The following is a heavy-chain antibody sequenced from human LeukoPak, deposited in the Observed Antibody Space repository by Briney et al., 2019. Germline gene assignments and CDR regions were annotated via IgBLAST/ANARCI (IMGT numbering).Heavy chain of an antibody. CDR1: GFTFSNAW. CDR2: IKSKTDGGTT. J-gene: IGHJ6*02. CDR3: TTSLSGYDFLFDYWGQGTLVTVSSGMDV. D-gene: IGHD5-12*01. Sequence: GGSLRPSCAASGFTFSNAWMSWVRQAPGKGLEWVGRIKSKTDGGTTDYAAPVKDRFTFSRDDSKNTLYLQMNNLQTEDTAVYYCTTSLSGYDFLFDYWGQGTLVTVSSGMDVWGQGTTVTVSS. V-gene: IGHV3-15*01.